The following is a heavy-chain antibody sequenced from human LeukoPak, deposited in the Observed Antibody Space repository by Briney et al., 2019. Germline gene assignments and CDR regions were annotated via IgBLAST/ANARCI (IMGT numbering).Heavy chain of an antibody. V-gene: IGHV3-23*01. CDR3: AKRTTVVTLFDY. D-gene: IGHD4-23*01. Sequence: GGSLRLSCVGSGFTFRSHAMSWVRQAPEKGLEFVSGIYENGGTTYYADSVKGRFSISRDNSKNTLYLQMNSLRAEDTAVYYCAKRTTVVTLFDYWGQGTLVTVSS. J-gene: IGHJ4*02. CDR2: IYENGGTT. CDR1: GFTFRSHA.